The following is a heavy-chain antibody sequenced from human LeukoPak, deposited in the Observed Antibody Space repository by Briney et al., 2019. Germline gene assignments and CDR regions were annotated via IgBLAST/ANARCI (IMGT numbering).Heavy chain of an antibody. CDR2: INGGGGST. D-gene: IGHD2-15*01. CDR3: AKGGVVHAFNI. Sequence: GGSLRLSCAASGFTFSSYAMSWVRQAPGKGLEWVSAINGGGGSTYYADSVKGRFTISRDNSKSTLYLQMNSLRAEDTAVYYCAKGGVVHAFNIWGQGTMVTVSS. V-gene: IGHV3-23*01. CDR1: GFTFSSYA. J-gene: IGHJ3*02.